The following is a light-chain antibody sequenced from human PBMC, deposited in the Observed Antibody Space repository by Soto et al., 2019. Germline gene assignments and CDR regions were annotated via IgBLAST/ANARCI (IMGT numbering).Light chain of an antibody. CDR1: QDISSW. Sequence: IQMTQSPSSVSASLGGRVTITCRASQDISSWLAWYQQKPGKAPKLLIYAASNLQNGVPSRFSGSGSGTEFTLTISSLQPDDFATYYCQQSYSTPITFGQGTRLEIK. J-gene: IGKJ5*01. V-gene: IGKV1-12*01. CDR2: AAS. CDR3: QQSYSTPIT.